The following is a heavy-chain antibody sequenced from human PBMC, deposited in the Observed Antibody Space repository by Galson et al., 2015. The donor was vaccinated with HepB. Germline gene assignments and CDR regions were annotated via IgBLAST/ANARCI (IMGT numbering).Heavy chain of an antibody. CDR2: IYTSGST. D-gene: IGHD3-3*01. J-gene: IGHJ6*03. Sequence: LTCTVSGGSISSYYWSWIRQPAGKGLEWIGRIYTSGSTNYNPSLKSRVTMSVDTSKNQFSLKLSSVTAADTAVYYCARFVRDFWSGYYTGIDELGYYYYMDVWGKGTTVTVSS. V-gene: IGHV4-4*07. CDR3: ARFVRDFWSGYYTGIDELGYYYYMDV. CDR1: GGSISSYY.